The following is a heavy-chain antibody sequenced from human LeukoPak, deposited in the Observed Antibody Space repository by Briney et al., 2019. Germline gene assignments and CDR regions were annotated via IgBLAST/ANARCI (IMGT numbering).Heavy chain of an antibody. CDR1: GLTFSSYA. CDR2: ISGSGGST. J-gene: IGHJ5*02. D-gene: IGHD3-10*01. V-gene: IGHV3-23*01. CDR3: ATSGSGSYYVS. Sequence: PGVSLRLSCAASGLTFSSYAMSWVRQAPGKGLEWVSAISGSGGSTYYADSVKGRFTISRDNSKNTLYLQMNSLRAEDTAVYYCATSGSGSYYVSWGQGTLVTVSS.